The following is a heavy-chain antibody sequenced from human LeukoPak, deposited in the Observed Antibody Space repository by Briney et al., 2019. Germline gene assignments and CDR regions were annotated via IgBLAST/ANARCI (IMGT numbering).Heavy chain of an antibody. D-gene: IGHD1-20*01. CDR1: GFTFSGHW. V-gene: IGHV3-74*01. J-gene: IGHJ4*02. CDR2: MNGDGTII. CDR3: VRALSGSEDS. Sequence: GGSLRLSCAASGFTFSGHWMHWVRQAPGKGLMWIARMNGDGTIITHADSVKGRFTIFRDNGKNSLYLQMNSLRAEDLAIYYCVRALSGSEDSWGQGTLVTVSS.